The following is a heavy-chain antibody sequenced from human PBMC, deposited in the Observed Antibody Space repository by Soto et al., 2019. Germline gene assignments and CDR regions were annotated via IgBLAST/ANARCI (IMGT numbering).Heavy chain of an antibody. V-gene: IGHV2-26*01. CDR1: GFSLSNAGMA. CDR2: IFSNDEK. Sequence: QVTLKESGPVLVKPTETLTLTCTASGFSLSNAGMAVTWIRQPPGKALEWLAHIFSNDEKSYSTSLKSRLTISKDSSKSLVVLTKTNMDSVDTATYFCARSDDSMFYGMDVWGQGTTFTVSS. D-gene: IGHD3-22*01. J-gene: IGHJ6*02. CDR3: ARSDDSMFYGMDV.